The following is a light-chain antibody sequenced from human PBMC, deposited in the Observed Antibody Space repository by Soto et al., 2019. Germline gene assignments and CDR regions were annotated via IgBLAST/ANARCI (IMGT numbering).Light chain of an antibody. V-gene: IGLV1-44*01. Sequence: QSVVTQAPSVSGTPGQRVTISCSGSSSNIESNWVYWYQQLPGTAPKLLIYNNNQRPSGVSDRFSGSKSGNTASLTVSGLQAEDEADYYCSSYAGSSNVFGTGTKVTVL. J-gene: IGLJ1*01. CDR3: SSYAGSSNV. CDR2: NNN. CDR1: SSNIESNW.